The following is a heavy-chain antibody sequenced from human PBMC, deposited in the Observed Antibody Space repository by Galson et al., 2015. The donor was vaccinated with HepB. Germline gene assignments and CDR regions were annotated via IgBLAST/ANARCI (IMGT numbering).Heavy chain of an antibody. CDR3: TRQGEAGLFDY. J-gene: IGHJ4*02. CDR2: IRGKSNNYAT. Sequence: SLRLSCAASGFTFSTYSMNWVRQASGKGLEWVGRIRGKSNNYATEYSASVKGRFTISRDDSKNTAFLQMNSLKTDDTAIYHCTRQGEAGLFDYWGQGTLVTVSS. CDR1: GFTFSTYS. V-gene: IGHV3-73*01. D-gene: IGHD6-13*01.